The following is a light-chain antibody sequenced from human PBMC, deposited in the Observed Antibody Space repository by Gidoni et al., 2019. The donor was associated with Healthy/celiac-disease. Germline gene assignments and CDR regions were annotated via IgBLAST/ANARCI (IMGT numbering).Light chain of an antibody. Sequence: SYELTQPPSVSVSPGQTASIACSGNKLGDNYASWYQQKPGQSPVLVIYQDSKRPSGIPERFSGSNSGNTATLTISGTLPMDEADYYCQAWDSTTEVFGTGTKVTGL. CDR3: QAWDSTTEV. J-gene: IGLJ1*01. CDR2: QDS. CDR1: KLGDNY. V-gene: IGLV3-1*01.